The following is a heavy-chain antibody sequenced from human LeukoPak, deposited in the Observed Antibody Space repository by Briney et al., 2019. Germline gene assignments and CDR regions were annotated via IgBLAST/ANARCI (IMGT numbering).Heavy chain of an antibody. CDR3: ARHLSEQLVGEPLDY. J-gene: IGHJ4*02. D-gene: IGHD6-13*01. CDR2: IYYSGST. V-gene: IGHV4-39*01. Sequence: SEPLSLTCTVSGGSISSSSYYWGWIRQPPGRGLEWFGSIYYSGSTYYNPSLKSRVTISVDTSKNQFSLKLSSVTAADTAVYYCARHLSEQLVGEPLDYWGQGALVAGSS. CDR1: GGSISSSSYY.